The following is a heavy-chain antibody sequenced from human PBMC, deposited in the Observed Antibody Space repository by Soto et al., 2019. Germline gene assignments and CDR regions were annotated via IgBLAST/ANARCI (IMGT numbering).Heavy chain of an antibody. J-gene: IGHJ2*01. CDR1: GGSLSRSRYY. D-gene: IGHD4-17*01. CDR2: VYYSGST. CDR3: CGLEGYGDHRDLHACPTRRAADL. V-gene: IGHV4-39*01. Sequence: PSETLSLTCTVSGGSLSRSRYYWCWVRQPPGKGLEWIGSVYYSGSTYYNPSLESRVTISVDKSKNQFSLKLMSLSAADTAVYYCCGLEGYGDHRDLHACPTRRAADL.